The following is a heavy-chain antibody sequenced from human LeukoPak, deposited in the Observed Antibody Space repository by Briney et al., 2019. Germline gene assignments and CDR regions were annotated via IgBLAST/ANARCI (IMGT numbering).Heavy chain of an antibody. V-gene: IGHV4-61*02. CDR3: ARDDYSFDY. Sequence: SETLSLTCTVSGCSISSSNYYGGWIRQPAGKGLEWIGRIYTSGSTYYNPSLKSRVTISVDRSKNQFSLKLSSVTAADTAVYYCARDDYSFDYWGQGTLVTVSS. CDR2: IYTSGST. J-gene: IGHJ4*02. D-gene: IGHD4-11*01. CDR1: GCSISSSNYY.